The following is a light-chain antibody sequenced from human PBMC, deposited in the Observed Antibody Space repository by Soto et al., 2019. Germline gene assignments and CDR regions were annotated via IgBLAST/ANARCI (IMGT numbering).Light chain of an antibody. J-gene: IGKJ2*01. Sequence: DIVMTQSPDSLAVSLGERATINCKSSQSVIYSSNNKNYLAWYQKKPVQPPKLLIYWASTRESGVPDRFSGSGSGTDFTLTISSLQAEDVAVYYCQHYTRIPLYTVGQGTNLEI. CDR2: WAS. V-gene: IGKV4-1*01. CDR1: QSVIYSSNNKNY. CDR3: QHYTRIPLYT.